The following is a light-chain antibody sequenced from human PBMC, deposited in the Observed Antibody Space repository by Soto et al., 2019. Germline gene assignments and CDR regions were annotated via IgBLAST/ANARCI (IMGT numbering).Light chain of an antibody. V-gene: IGKV3-15*01. CDR3: QHYHNWPPWT. CDR1: QSVSTS. J-gene: IGKJ1*01. Sequence: EIVMTQSPATLSVSPGERATLSCRASQSVSTSLAWYQQKPGQAPRLLVYGASTRATGIPARFSGSGSGIEFTLTISSLQSEDFAVYYCQHYHNWPPWTFGQGTKVEIK. CDR2: GAS.